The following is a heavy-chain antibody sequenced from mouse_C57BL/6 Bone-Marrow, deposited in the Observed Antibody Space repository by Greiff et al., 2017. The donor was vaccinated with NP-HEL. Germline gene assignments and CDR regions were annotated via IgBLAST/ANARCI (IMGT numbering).Heavy chain of an antibody. Sequence: VQLQQSGPELVKPGASVKLSCKASGYAFSSSWMNWVKQRPGKGLEWIGRIYPGDGDTNYNGKFKGKATLTADKSSSTAYMQLSSLTSEDSAVYFCARFGYVGGYWGKGTTLTVSS. CDR2: IYPGDGDT. J-gene: IGHJ2*01. D-gene: IGHD2-2*01. V-gene: IGHV1-82*01. CDR3: ARFGYVGGY. CDR1: GYAFSSSW.